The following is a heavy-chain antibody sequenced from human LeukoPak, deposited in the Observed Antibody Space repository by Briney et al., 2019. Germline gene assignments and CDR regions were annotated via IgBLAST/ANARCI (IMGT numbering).Heavy chain of an antibody. V-gene: IGHV1-46*01. D-gene: IGHD3-9*01. CDR2: INPSGGST. CDR1: GYTFTSYY. Sequence: ASVKVSCKASGYTFTSYYMHWVRQAPGQGLEWMGIINPSGGSTSYAQKFQGRVTMTRDTSTSTVYMELSSLRSEDTAVYYCARDRVSYDILTRYYMDVWGKGTTVTISS. J-gene: IGHJ6*03. CDR3: ARDRVSYDILTRYYMDV.